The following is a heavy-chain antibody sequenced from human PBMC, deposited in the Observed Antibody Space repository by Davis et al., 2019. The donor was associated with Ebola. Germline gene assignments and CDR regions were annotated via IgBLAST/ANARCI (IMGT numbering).Heavy chain of an antibody. J-gene: IGHJ6*02. D-gene: IGHD4-17*01. CDR2: IWYDGSNK. Sequence: PGGSLRLSCAASGFTFSSYGMHWVRQAPGKGLEWVAVIWYDGSNKYYADSVKGRFTISRDNSKNTLYLQMNSLRAEDTAVYYCARDRGVTVPWGMDVWGQGTTVTVSS. CDR3: ARDRGVTVPWGMDV. CDR1: GFTFSSYG. V-gene: IGHV3-33*08.